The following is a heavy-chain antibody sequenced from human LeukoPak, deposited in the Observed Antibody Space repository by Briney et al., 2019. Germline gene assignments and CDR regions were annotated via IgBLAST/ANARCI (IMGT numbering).Heavy chain of an antibody. Sequence: GGSLRLSCTASGFTFGDYAMSWFRQAPGKGLEGVGFIRSKAYGGTTEYAASVKGRFAISRDDSKSIAYLQMNSLKTEDTAVYYCTRAGYYDSSGYYPDYWGQGTLVTVSS. V-gene: IGHV3-49*03. CDR2: IRSKAYGGTT. J-gene: IGHJ4*02. CDR1: GFTFGDYA. CDR3: TRAGYYDSSGYYPDY. D-gene: IGHD3-22*01.